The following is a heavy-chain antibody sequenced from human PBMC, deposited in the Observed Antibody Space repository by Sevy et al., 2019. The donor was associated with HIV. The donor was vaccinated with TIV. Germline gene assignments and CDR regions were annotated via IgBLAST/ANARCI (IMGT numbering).Heavy chain of an antibody. Sequence: GSLRLSCTVSGGSVSSGSYYWSWIRQPPGKGLEWIGYIYYSGSTNYNPSLKSRVTISVDTSKNQFSLKLSSVTAADTAVYYCARDGGQLGFFDYWGQGTLVTVSS. J-gene: IGHJ4*02. D-gene: IGHD6-6*01. V-gene: IGHV4-61*01. CDR2: IYYSGST. CDR1: GGSVSSGSYY. CDR3: ARDGGQLGFFDY.